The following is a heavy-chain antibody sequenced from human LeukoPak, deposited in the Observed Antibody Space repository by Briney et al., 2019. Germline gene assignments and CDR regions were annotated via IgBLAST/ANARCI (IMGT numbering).Heavy chain of an antibody. CDR2: ISSSSSTT. CDR1: GFTFSSYS. J-gene: IGHJ4*02. V-gene: IGHV3-48*01. CDR3: ARHVTTSD. D-gene: IGHD4-17*01. Sequence: PGGSLRLSCAASGFTFSSYSMNWVRQAPGQGLEWVSYISSSSSTTYYADSVQGRFTISRDNANNSLYLQMNSLRAEDTAVYYCARHVTTSDWGEGTLVTVSS.